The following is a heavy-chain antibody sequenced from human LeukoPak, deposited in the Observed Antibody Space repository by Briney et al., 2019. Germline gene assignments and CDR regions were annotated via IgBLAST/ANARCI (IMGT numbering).Heavy chain of an antibody. CDR1: GYTFTGYY. CDR2: INPNSGGT. J-gene: IGHJ5*02. CDR3: ARVDRAGYDRTNYCSGGSCYSHNWSDP. Sequence: ASVKVSCKASGYTFTGYYMHWVRQAPGQGLEWMGWINPNSGGTNYAQKFQGRVTMTRDTSISTAYMELSRLRSDDTAVYYCARVDRAGYDRTNYCSGGSCYSHNWSDPWGQGTLVTVSS. D-gene: IGHD2-15*01. V-gene: IGHV1-2*02.